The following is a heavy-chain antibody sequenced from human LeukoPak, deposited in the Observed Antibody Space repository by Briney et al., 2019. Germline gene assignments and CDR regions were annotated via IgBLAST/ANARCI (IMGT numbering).Heavy chain of an antibody. Sequence: SETLSLTCAVYGGSFSGYYWSWIRQPPGKGLEWIGEINHSGSTYYNPSLKSRVTISVDTSKNQFSLKLSSVTAADTAVYYCARDQVQQWLEYWYFDLWGRGTLVTVSS. CDR2: INHSGST. J-gene: IGHJ2*01. CDR3: ARDQVQQWLEYWYFDL. V-gene: IGHV4-34*01. CDR1: GGSFSGYY. D-gene: IGHD6-19*01.